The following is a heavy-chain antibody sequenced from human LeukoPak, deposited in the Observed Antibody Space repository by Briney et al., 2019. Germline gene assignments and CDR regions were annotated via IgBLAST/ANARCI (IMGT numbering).Heavy chain of an antibody. V-gene: IGHV3-7*01. D-gene: IGHD6-13*01. J-gene: IGHJ4*02. Sequence: GGSLRLSCAASGFTFSIYWMSWVRQSPGKGLEWVANIKEDGSDKSYVDSLKGRFTISRDNPKNSLYQQMNSLRAEDTAVYYCARDPAYSSSWFQYYFDYWGQGTLVTVSS. CDR1: GFTFSIYW. CDR3: ARDPAYSSSWFQYYFDY. CDR2: IKEDGSDK.